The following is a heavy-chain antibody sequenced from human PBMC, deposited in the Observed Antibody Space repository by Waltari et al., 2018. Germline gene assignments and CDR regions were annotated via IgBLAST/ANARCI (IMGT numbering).Heavy chain of an antibody. CDR1: GGSISSHY. J-gene: IGHJ4*02. D-gene: IGHD3-10*01. CDR2: IYYSGST. Sequence: QVQLQETGPGLVKPSETLSLTCTVSGGSISSHYWSWIRQPPGKGLEWIGYIYYSGSTNYHPSLKSRGTISVDTAKNPFALKRSSGTAADTAVYYCAGAGRGCNPLRALDYWGQGTLVTVSS. CDR3: AGAGRGCNPLRALDY. V-gene: IGHV4-59*11.